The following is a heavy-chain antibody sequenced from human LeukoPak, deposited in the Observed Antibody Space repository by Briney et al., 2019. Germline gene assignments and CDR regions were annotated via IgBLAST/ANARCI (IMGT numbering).Heavy chain of an antibody. CDR2: INPNSGGT. CDR1: GYTFTGYY. CDR3: ARSYCSSTSCYTGY. J-gene: IGHJ4*02. V-gene: IGHV1-2*06. Sequence: EASVKVSCKASGYTFTGYYMHWVRQAPGQGLEWMGRINPNSGGTNYAQKFQGRVTMTRDTSISTAYMELSRLRSDDTAVYYCARSYCSSTSCYTGYWGQGTLVTVSS. D-gene: IGHD2-2*02.